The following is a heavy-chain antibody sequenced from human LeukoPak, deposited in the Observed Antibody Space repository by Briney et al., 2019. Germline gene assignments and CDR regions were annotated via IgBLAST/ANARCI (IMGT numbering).Heavy chain of an antibody. CDR1: GFTFTGYF. J-gene: IGHJ5*02. CDR2: INPKNGGT. D-gene: IGHD3-10*01. Sequence: ASLRLSSTLSGFTFTGYFIHWGCHAPGQRVGWMGWINPKNGGTNYQQKFQDRVTMTSDTSITTAYMEMSRLRSGDTAVYYCARKMVVRGVMGNYFDPWGQGTLVTVSS. V-gene: IGHV1-2*02. CDR3: ARKMVVRGVMGNYFDP.